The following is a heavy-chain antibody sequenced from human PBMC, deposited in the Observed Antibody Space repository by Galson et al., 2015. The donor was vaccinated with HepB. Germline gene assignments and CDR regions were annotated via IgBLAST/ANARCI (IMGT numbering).Heavy chain of an antibody. CDR1: GYTFTNYG. J-gene: IGHJ4*02. CDR3: ARARYSTSPPAY. D-gene: IGHD6-6*01. Sequence: SVKVYCKASGYTFTNYGITWVRQAPGQGLEWMGWISGYNGNTNYAQKLKDRVTMTTDTSTTTAYMELRSLRSDDTAVFYCARARYSTSPPAYWGQGTLVTVSS. CDR2: ISGYNGNT. V-gene: IGHV1-18*01.